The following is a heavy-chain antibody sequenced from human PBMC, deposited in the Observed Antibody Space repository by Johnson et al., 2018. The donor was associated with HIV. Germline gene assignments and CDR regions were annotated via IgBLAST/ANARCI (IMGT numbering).Heavy chain of an antibody. CDR1: GFTVSSNY. D-gene: IGHD5-12*01. V-gene: IGHV3-66*01. CDR2: IYSGGST. Sequence: VESGGGLVQPGGSLRLSCAASGFTVSSNYMSWVRQAPGKGLDWVSVIYSGGSTYYADSLKDRFTISRDNSKNTLYLQMNSLRPEDTAVYYCASGDDDGFWGRGTLVTVSS. J-gene: IGHJ4*03. CDR3: ASGDDDGF.